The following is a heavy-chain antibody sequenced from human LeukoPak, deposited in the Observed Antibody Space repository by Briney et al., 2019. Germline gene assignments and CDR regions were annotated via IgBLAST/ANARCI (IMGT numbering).Heavy chain of an antibody. V-gene: IGHV1-2*02. Sequence: ASVKVSCKASGYTFTGYYMHWVRQAPGQGLEWMGWINPNSGGTNYAQKFQGRVTMTRDTSISTAYMELSRLRSDDTAVHYCARGPRYCSGGSCSWFDYWGQGTLVTVSS. D-gene: IGHD2-15*01. CDR3: ARGPRYCSGGSCSWFDY. CDR1: GYTFTGYY. CDR2: INPNSGGT. J-gene: IGHJ4*02.